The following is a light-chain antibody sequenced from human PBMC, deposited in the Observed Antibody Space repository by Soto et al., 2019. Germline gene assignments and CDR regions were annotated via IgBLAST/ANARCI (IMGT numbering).Light chain of an antibody. CDR3: SSNAGSRV. V-gene: IGLV2-8*01. J-gene: IGLJ2*01. CDR1: SSDVGIYNY. CDR2: EVT. Sequence: QSALTQPPSASGSPGQSVTISCTGTSSDVGIYNYVSWYQQHPGKAPKLMIYEVTKRPSGVPDRFSGSKFGNTASLTVSGLEADDEADYYCSSNAGSRVFGGGTKLTVL.